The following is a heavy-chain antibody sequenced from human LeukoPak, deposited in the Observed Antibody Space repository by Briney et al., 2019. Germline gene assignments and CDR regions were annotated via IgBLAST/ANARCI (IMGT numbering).Heavy chain of an antibody. CDR3: VRGYSFGPYGMDV. D-gene: IGHD2-15*01. CDR2: ISDSGGST. J-gene: IGHJ6*02. CDR1: GFPFSSHA. V-gene: IGHV3-64D*09. Sequence: PGGSLRLSCSASGFPFSSHAMHWVRQAPGKGLEYVSAISDSGGSTYYADSVKGRFTISRDNSKNTLYLQMSSLRAEDTAVYFCVRGYSFGPYGMDVGGQGTTVTVS.